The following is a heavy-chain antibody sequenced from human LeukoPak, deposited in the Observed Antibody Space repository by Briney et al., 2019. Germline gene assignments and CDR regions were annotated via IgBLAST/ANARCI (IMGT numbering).Heavy chain of an antibody. CDR3: ARRYCSGGSCYWEDY. J-gene: IGHJ4*02. CDR2: IYSGGST. Sequence: GGSLRLSCAASGFTVSMNYMSWVRQAPGKGLEWVSVIYSGGSTYYADSVKGRFIISRDNSKNTLYLQMNSLRAEDTAVYYCARRYCSGGSCYWEDYWGQGTLVTVSS. D-gene: IGHD2-15*01. V-gene: IGHV3-66*01. CDR1: GFTVSMNY.